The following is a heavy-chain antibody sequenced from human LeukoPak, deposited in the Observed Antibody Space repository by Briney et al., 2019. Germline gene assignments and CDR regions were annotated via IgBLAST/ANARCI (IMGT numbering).Heavy chain of an antibody. J-gene: IGHJ3*02. CDR2: ISYDGSNK. CDR1: GFTFSSYA. D-gene: IGHD2-2*01. V-gene: IGHV3-30-3*01. CDR3: AGAAIRYCSSTSCLGAFDI. Sequence: PGGSLRLSCAASGFTFSSYAMHWVRQAPGKGLEWVAVISYDGSNKYYADSVKGRFTISRDNSKNTLYLQMNSLRAEDTAVYYCAGAAIRYCSSTSCLGAFDIWGQGTMVTVSS.